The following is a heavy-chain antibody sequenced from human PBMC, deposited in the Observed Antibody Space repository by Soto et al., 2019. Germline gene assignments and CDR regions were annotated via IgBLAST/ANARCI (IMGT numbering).Heavy chain of an antibody. V-gene: IGHV4-34*01. D-gene: IGHD3-10*01. Sequence: PSETLSLTCAVYGGSFSVYYWSWIRHPPGKGLEWIGEINHSGSTNYNPSLKSRVTISVDTSKNQFSLKLSSVTAADTAVYYCARGRNYYGSGSYSPYYYYGMDVWGQGTTVTVSS. CDR3: ARGRNYYGSGSYSPYYYYGMDV. CDR1: GGSFSVYY. CDR2: INHSGST. J-gene: IGHJ6*02.